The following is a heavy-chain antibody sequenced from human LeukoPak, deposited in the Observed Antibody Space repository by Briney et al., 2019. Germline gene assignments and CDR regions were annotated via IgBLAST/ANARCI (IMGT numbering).Heavy chain of an antibody. V-gene: IGHV4-59*12. CDR3: ARDRPGGGAFDI. J-gene: IGHJ3*02. D-gene: IGHD2-15*01. CDR2: IYYSGST. CDR1: GGSISSYY. Sequence: PSETLSLTCTVSGGSISSYYWSWIRQPPGKGLEWIGYIYYSGSTNYNPSLKSRVTISVDTSKNQFSLKLSSVTAADTAVYYCARDRPGGGAFDIWGQGTMVTVSS.